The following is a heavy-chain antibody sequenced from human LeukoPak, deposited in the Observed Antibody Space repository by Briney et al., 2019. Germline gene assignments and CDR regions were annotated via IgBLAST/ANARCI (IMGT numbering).Heavy chain of an antibody. J-gene: IGHJ4*02. V-gene: IGHV4-4*07. CDR1: GGSISSYY. Sequence: PSETLSLTCTVSGGSISSYYSSWIRQPAGKGLEWIGRIYTSGSTNYNPSLKSRVTMSVDTSKNQFSLKLSSVTAADTAVYYCAREGSGVGATTFDYWGQGTLVTVSS. D-gene: IGHD1-26*01. CDR2: IYTSGST. CDR3: AREGSGVGATTFDY.